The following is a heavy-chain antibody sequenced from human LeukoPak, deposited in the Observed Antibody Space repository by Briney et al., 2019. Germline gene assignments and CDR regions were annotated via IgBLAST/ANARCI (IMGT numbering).Heavy chain of an antibody. CDR3: ARENLAAAGKGSKYYFDY. Sequence: GRSLRLSCAASGFTFSSYGMHWVRQAPGKGLEWVAVIWYDGSNKYYADSVKGRFTISRDNSKNSLYLQMNSLRAEDTAVYYWARENLAAAGKGSKYYFDYWGQGTLVTVSS. J-gene: IGHJ4*02. CDR2: IWYDGSNK. V-gene: IGHV3-33*01. CDR1: GFTFSSYG. D-gene: IGHD6-13*01.